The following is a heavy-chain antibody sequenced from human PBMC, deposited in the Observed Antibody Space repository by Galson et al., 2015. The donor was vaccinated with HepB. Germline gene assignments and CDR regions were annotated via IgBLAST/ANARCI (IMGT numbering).Heavy chain of an antibody. CDR1: GFSLSTSGMC. CDR3: SRVLGCAGLSVGELSLYPNWFDP. D-gene: IGHD3-16*02. CDR2: IDWDDDK. J-gene: IGHJ5*02. V-gene: IGHV2-70*01. Sequence: PALVKPTQTLTLTCTSSGFSLSTSGMCVSWIRQPPGKALEWLALIDWDDDKYYSTSLQTRLTIPKDTSKNQVVITMTNMDPLDTATYYCSRVLGCAGLSVGELSLYPNWFDPWGQGTLVTVSS.